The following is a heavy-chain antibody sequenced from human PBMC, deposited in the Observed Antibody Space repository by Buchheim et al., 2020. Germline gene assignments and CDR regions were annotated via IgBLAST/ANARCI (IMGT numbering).Heavy chain of an antibody. V-gene: IGHV4-59*01. CDR3: ARGARWSDY. D-gene: IGHD4-23*01. J-gene: IGHJ4*02. CDR2: IYYSGST. Sequence: QVQLQESGPGLVKPSETLSLTCTVSGGSINTYYWSWIRQPPGKGLEWIGYIYYSGSTNYNPSLKSRVTISIDTSKNQFSLKLSSVTAADTAVYYCARGARWSDYWGQGTL. CDR1: GGSINTYY.